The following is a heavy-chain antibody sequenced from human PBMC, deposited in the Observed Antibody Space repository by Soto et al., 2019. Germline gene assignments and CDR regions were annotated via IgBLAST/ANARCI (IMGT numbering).Heavy chain of an antibody. CDR2: IIPILAIA. V-gene: IGHV1-69*04. J-gene: IGHJ5*02. CDR3: ARDRGYCSGGSCYSAFNWFDP. D-gene: IGHD2-15*01. CDR1: GGTFSSYT. Sequence: SVKVSCKASGGTFSSYTISWVRQAPGQGLEWMGRIIPILAIANYAQKFQGRVTITADKSTSTAYMELRSLRSDDTAVYYCARDRGYCSGGSCYSAFNWFDPWGQGTLVPVSS.